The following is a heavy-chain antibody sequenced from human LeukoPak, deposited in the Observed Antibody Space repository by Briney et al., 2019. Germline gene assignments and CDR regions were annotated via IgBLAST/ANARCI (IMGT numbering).Heavy chain of an antibody. J-gene: IGHJ4*02. CDR3: ARESQDY. V-gene: IGHV3-21*01. Sequence: AGGSLRLSCAASGFSFGAYIMNWVRQAPGKGLEWVSSISSSSSYIYHADSVKGRFTISRDNAKNSLYLQMNSLRAEDTAVYYCARESQDYWGQGTLVTVSS. CDR1: GFSFGAYI. CDR2: ISSSSSYI.